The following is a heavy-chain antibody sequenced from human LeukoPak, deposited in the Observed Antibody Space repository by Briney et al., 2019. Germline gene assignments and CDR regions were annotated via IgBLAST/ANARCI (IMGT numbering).Heavy chain of an antibody. Sequence: PSGTLSLTCAVSGGSISSNDWWNWVRQPPGKGLEWIGETSQSGTSYNPSLKSRVTISVDKSKNQFSLKLSSVTVADTAVYYCARGYYYGSGRPGDNWFDPWGQGTLVTVSS. J-gene: IGHJ5*02. CDR1: GGSISSNDW. D-gene: IGHD3-10*01. V-gene: IGHV4-4*02. CDR3: ARGYYYGSGRPGDNWFDP. CDR2: TSQSGT.